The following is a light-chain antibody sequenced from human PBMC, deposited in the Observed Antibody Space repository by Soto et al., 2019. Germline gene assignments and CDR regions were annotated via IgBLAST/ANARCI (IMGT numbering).Light chain of an antibody. CDR3: QQRTNWPPGYS. CDR2: DAS. Sequence: EIVLTQSPVTLYLSPGERATLSCRASQSVSTYLAWYQQKPGQAPRLLIYDASNRATGIPARFSGRGSGTDSTPTITSLEPEDFAVYYCQQRTNWPPGYSFGQGTKLEIK. CDR1: QSVSTY. J-gene: IGKJ2*03. V-gene: IGKV3-11*01.